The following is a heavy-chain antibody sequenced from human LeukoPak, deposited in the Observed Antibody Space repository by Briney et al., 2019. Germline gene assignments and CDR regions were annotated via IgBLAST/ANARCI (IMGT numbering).Heavy chain of an antibody. CDR3: ATARRGDWFRWERFDY. CDR2: FDPEDGET. V-gene: IGHV1-24*01. D-gene: IGHD3-9*01. CDR1: GYTLTELS. J-gene: IGHJ4*02. Sequence: ASVTVSCTVSGYTLTELSMHWVRQAPGKGLEWMGGFDPEDGETIYAQKFQGRVTMTEDTSTDTAYMELSSLRSEDTAVYYCATARRGDWFRWERFDYWGQGTLVTVSS.